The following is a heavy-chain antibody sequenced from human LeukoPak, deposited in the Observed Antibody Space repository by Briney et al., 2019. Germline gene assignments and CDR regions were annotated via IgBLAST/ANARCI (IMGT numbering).Heavy chain of an antibody. J-gene: IGHJ4*02. Sequence: SETLSLTCTVSGGSISSYYWSWIRQPPGKGLEWIGYIYYTGSTNYNPSLKSRVSISVDTSKNQFSLKLSSVTAADTAVYYCARTGSTVTMLYPFDHWGQGTLVTVSS. V-gene: IGHV4-59*01. CDR3: ARTGSTVTMLYPFDH. D-gene: IGHD4-17*01. CDR1: GGSISSYY. CDR2: IYYTGST.